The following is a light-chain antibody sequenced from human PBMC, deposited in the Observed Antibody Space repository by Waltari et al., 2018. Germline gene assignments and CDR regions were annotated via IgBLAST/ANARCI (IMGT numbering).Light chain of an antibody. CDR3: QQGNNYPYS. Sequence: IQMSQSPSSLSASVGDRVTITCRASQGISSYLNWYQQKPGKAPKLLIYYANSLASGVPSRFSGSGSGTEFTLTNSSLQPEDFATYYCQQGNNYPYSFGQGTKVEIK. V-gene: IGKV1D-13*01. CDR2: YAN. J-gene: IGKJ2*03. CDR1: QGISSY.